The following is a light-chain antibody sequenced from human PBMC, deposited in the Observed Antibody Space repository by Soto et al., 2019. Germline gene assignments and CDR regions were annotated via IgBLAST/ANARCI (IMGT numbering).Light chain of an antibody. CDR3: QQYNSYSYT. CDR2: KAP. Sequence: DIQMTQSPSTLSASVGDRVTITCRASQSISSWLAWYQQKPGKAPKLLIYKAPSLESGVPSRFSGSGSGTEFTLTISSLQPDDFATYYCQQYNSYSYTFGQGTKLEIK. V-gene: IGKV1-5*03. CDR1: QSISSW. J-gene: IGKJ2*01.